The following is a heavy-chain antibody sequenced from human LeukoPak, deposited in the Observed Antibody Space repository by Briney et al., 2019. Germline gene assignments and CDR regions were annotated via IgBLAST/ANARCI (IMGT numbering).Heavy chain of an antibody. CDR1: GYTFTGYY. J-gene: IGHJ3*02. CDR3: ARRWELPYDAFDI. D-gene: IGHD1-26*01. V-gene: IGHV1-2*02. Sequence: GASVKVSCKGSGYTFTGYYMHWVRQAPGQGLEWMGWINPKNGVTNYAQKFQGRVTMTRDTSISTAYMELSRLRSDDTAVYYCARRWELPYDAFDIWGQGTMVTVSS. CDR2: INPKNGVT.